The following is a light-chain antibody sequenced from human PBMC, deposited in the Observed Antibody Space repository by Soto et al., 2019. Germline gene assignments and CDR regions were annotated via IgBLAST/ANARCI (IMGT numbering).Light chain of an antibody. Sequence: EMVWTQSPGTRSLSPGERVTLSCRASQSVSSSYLAWYQQKPGQAPRLLIYSASSRATGIPDRFSGSGSGTDFILTISRLEPEDVAVYYCQQYGHSPWTFGQGTKV. V-gene: IGKV3-20*01. CDR2: SAS. J-gene: IGKJ1*01. CDR3: QQYGHSPWT. CDR1: QSVSSSY.